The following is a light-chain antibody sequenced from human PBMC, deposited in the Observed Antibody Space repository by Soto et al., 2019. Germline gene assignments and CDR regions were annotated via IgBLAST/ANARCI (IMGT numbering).Light chain of an antibody. CDR3: QQSYRTPYT. CDR2: DES. CDR1: QDIDIY. J-gene: IGKJ2*01. Sequence: DIPITPSPSSPSASVVERGTITCRASQDIDIYLSWYQQKPGKVPKLLIYDESTLQSGVPSRFSGSGSGTDFTLTINNLQPEDFATYYCQQSYRTPYTFGQGTKVDIK. V-gene: IGKV1-39*01.